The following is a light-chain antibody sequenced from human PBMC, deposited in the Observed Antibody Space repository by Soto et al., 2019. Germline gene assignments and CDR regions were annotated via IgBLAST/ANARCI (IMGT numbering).Light chain of an antibody. CDR3: SSYSISTAYL. CDR1: TSNVGGYDY. CDR2: EVN. Sequence: QSALTKPPSGPGPPGKSITIYCSGTTSNVGGYDYVSWYQLHPGKAPKLMVFEVNNRPSGVSYRFSGSKSGNTASLTISGLQAEDEADYFCSSYSISTAYLFGTGTKLTVL. V-gene: IGLV2-14*01. J-gene: IGLJ1*01.